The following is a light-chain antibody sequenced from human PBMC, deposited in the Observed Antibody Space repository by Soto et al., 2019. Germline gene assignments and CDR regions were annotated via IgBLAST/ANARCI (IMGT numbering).Light chain of an antibody. J-gene: IGKJ1*01. CDR1: QSVTSW. CDR3: QQYSGYSWT. CDR2: RAS. V-gene: IGKV1-5*03. Sequence: DVQRTECPSTLSASVGDRVTITCRASQSVTSWLAWYQQKPGKAPNLLIYRASNLEYGVSSRFSGSGYGTEFTLTISSLQPDDFATYYCQQYSGYSWTFGQGTKVEIK.